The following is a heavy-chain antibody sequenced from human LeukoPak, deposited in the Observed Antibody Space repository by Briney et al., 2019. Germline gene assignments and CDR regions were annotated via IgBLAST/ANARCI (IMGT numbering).Heavy chain of an antibody. CDR2: ISAYNGNT. V-gene: IGHV1-18*01. CDR3: ASANPYCGGDCPFDY. Sequence: ASVKVSCKASGYTFTSYGISWVRQAPGQGLEWMGWISAYNGNTNYAQKLQGRVTMTTDTSTSTAYMELRSLRSDDTAVYCCASANPYCGGDCPFDYWGQGTLVTVSS. J-gene: IGHJ4*02. CDR1: GYTFTSYG. D-gene: IGHD2-21*01.